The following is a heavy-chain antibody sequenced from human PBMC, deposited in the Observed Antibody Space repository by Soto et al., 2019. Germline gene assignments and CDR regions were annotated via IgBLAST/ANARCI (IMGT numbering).Heavy chain of an antibody. J-gene: IGHJ4*02. Sequence: QVQLVESGGGLVKPGGSLRLSCAASGFTFSDYYMSWIRQAPGKGLEWVSYISTSSTYTDYADSVKGRFTISRDNAKNSLYLQMNSLRDEHTAVYYCARDRRLGSGSPSDWGQGTRVTVSS. CDR2: ISTSSTYT. CDR1: GFTFSDYY. D-gene: IGHD3-10*01. V-gene: IGHV3-11*05. CDR3: ARDRRLGSGSPSD.